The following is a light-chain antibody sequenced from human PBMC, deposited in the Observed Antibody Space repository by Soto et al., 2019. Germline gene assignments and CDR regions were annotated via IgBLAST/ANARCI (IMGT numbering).Light chain of an antibody. J-gene: IGLJ1*01. CDR1: SSDVGGYNY. Sequence: QSVLTQPPSVTGSPGQSITISCTGTSSDVGGYNYVSWYQQHPGKAPKLMIYDVSNRPSWVSTRFSGSKSGNTASLTISGLQAEDEADYYCSSYTSSSTLVFGTGTKLTVL. CDR3: SSYTSSSTLV. V-gene: IGLV2-14*01. CDR2: DVS.